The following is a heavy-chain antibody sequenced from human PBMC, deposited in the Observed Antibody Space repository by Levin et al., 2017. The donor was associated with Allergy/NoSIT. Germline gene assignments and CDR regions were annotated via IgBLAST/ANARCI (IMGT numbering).Heavy chain of an antibody. Sequence: VASVKVSCKASGGTFSTSAISWVRQAPGQGLEWMGGIIPIFDTANYAQKFQGRVTITADESTSTAYMELNSLRSEDTAVYYCASSWSRSVTNDYWGQGTLVTVSS. V-gene: IGHV1-69*13. J-gene: IGHJ4*02. CDR1: GGTFSTSA. D-gene: IGHD6-13*01. CDR2: IIPIFDTA. CDR3: ASSWSRSVTNDY.